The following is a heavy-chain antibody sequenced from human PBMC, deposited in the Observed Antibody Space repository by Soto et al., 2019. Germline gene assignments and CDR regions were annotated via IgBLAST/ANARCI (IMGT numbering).Heavy chain of an antibody. CDR1: EFTVSSNF. Sequence: EVQLVESGGGLIQPGGSLRLSCAASEFTVSSNFMSWVRQAPGKGLECVSVIYSGDSTYYADSVKGRFTISRDNSKNTVYLQMNSLRAEDTAMYYCTTTRGLRFDYWGQGTLVTVSS. D-gene: IGHD1-1*01. V-gene: IGHV3-53*01. CDR2: IYSGDST. J-gene: IGHJ4*02. CDR3: TTTRGLRFDY.